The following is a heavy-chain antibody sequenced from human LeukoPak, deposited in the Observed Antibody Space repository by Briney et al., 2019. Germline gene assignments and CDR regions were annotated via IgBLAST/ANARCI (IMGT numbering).Heavy chain of an antibody. J-gene: IGHJ4*02. V-gene: IGHV3-30*18. D-gene: IGHD5-18*01. Sequence: GGSLRLSCAASGFTFSSYGMHWVRQAPGKGLEWVAVISYDGSNKYYADSVKGRFTISRDNSKNTLYLQMNSLRGEDTAVYYCAKDALDTASLSPFDYWGQGTLVTVSS. CDR3: AKDALDTASLSPFDY. CDR2: ISYDGSNK. CDR1: GFTFSSYG.